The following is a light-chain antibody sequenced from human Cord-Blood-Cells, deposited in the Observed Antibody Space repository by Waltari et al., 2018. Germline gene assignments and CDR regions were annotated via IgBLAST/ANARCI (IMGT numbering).Light chain of an antibody. V-gene: IGLV2-14*01. CDR1: SSAVGGYNY. CDR3: SSYTSSSTPYV. J-gene: IGLJ1*01. Sequence: QSALTQPASVSGSPGQSITISCTGTSSAVGGYNYVSCYQQHPGKAPKLMIYDVSNRPSGVSNRFSGSKSGNTASLTISGLQAEDEADYYCSSYTSSSTPYVFGTGTKVTVL. CDR2: DVS.